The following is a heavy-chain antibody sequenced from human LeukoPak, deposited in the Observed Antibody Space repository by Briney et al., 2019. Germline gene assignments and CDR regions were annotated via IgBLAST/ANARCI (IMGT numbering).Heavy chain of an antibody. Sequence: ASVKVSCKASGYTFTGYYMHWVRQAPGQGLEWLGWINPNSGGTNYAQKFQGRVTMTRDTSISTAYMELSRLRSDDTAVYYCARGGELAANWFDPWGQGTLVTVSS. D-gene: IGHD1-26*01. J-gene: IGHJ5*02. CDR1: GYTFTGYY. CDR3: ARGGELAANWFDP. V-gene: IGHV1-2*02. CDR2: INPNSGGT.